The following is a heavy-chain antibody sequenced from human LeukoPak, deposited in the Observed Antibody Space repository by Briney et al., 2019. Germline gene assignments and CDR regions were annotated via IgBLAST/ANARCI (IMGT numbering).Heavy chain of an antibody. J-gene: IGHJ4*02. Sequence: PSETLSLTCAVYGGSLSGYYWTWIRQPPGKGLEWIEEIKESEATNYNASLKSRVTISIDTSKNQFSLKLTSVTAADTAVYYCAREGVRNVHNPLGYWGQGTLVTVRS. CDR1: GGSLSGYY. D-gene: IGHD5-24*01. CDR2: IKESEAT. CDR3: AREGVRNVHNPLGY. V-gene: IGHV4-34*01.